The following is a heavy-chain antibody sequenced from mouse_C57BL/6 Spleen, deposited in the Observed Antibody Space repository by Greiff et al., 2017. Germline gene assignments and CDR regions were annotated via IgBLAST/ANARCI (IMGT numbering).Heavy chain of an antibody. D-gene: IGHD1-1*01. CDR3: AREGGSSLYYFDY. CDR1: GYSITSGYY. V-gene: IGHV3-6*01. CDR2: ISYDGSN. Sequence: EVKLVESGPGLVKPSQSLSLTCSVTGYSITSGYYWNWIRQFPGNKLEWMGYISYDGSNNYNPSLKNRISITRDTSKNQFFLKLNSVTTEDTATYYCAREGGSSLYYFDYWGQGTTLTVSS. J-gene: IGHJ2*01.